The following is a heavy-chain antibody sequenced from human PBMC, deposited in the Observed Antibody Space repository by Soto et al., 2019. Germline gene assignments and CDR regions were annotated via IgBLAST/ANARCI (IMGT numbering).Heavy chain of an antibody. J-gene: IGHJ6*02. CDR3: ARDRDNYGNYYYYGTDA. Sequence: PSETLSLTSTVSGGSISSGGYYWSWIRQHPGKGLEWIGYIYYSGSTYYNRSLKSRVTISVDTSKNQFALKLRSVTAADTAVHYCARDRDNYGNYYYYGTDAWGQGTTVTVSS. V-gene: IGHV4-31*03. CDR1: GGSISSGGYY. CDR2: IYYSGST. D-gene: IGHD5-18*01.